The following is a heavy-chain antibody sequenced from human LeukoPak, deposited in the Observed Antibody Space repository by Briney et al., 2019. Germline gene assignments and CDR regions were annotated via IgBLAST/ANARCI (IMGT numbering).Heavy chain of an antibody. D-gene: IGHD1-20*01. CDR3: AREMEYNWNGHCDY. Sequence: SETLSLTCTVSGGSISSSTYYWGWIRQPPGKGLEWIGSIYYSGSTYYNPSLKSRVTISLDTSKNRFSLKLSSVTAADTALYYCAREMEYNWNGHCDYWGQGTLVTVSS. CDR2: IYYSGST. J-gene: IGHJ4*02. V-gene: IGHV4-39*07. CDR1: GGSISSSTYY.